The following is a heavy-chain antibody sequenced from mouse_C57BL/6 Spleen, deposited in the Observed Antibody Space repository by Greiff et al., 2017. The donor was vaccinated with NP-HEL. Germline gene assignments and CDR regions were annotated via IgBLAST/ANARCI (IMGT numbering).Heavy chain of an antibody. CDR2: IDPSDSYT. D-gene: IGHD1-1*01. V-gene: IGHV1-59*01. Sequence: QVQLQQPGAELVRPGTSVKLSCKASGYTFTSYWMHWVKQRPGQGLEWIGVIDPSDSYTNYNQKFKGKATLTVDTSSSTAYMQLSSLTSEDSAVYYCARALRRGNYFDYWGQGTTLTVSS. CDR1: GYTFTSYW. CDR3: ARALRRGNYFDY. J-gene: IGHJ2*01.